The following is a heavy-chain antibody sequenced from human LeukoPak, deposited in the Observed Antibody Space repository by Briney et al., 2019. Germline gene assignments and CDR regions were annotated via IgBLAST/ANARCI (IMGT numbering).Heavy chain of an antibody. D-gene: IGHD3-10*02. Sequence: GGSLRLSCAASGFTFSDYYMSWIRQAPGKGLEWVSYISSSGRTKYYADSVKGRFTISRDNAKNSLFLQMNSLRAEDTAVYYCAELGITMIGGVWGKGTAVTISS. CDR2: ISSSGRTK. CDR3: AELGITMIGGV. CDR1: GFTFSDYY. V-gene: IGHV3-11*04. J-gene: IGHJ6*04.